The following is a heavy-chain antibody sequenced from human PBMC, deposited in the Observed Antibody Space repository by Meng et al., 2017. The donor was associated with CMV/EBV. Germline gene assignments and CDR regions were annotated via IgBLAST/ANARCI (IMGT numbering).Heavy chain of an antibody. Sequence: SGGTCSSYASSWVRQAPGQGLEWRGGIIPIFGTANYAQKFQGRVTITADKSTSTAYMELSSLRSGDTAVYYCARGRAEYSGYDEFDYWGQGTLVTVSS. CDR3: ARGRAEYSGYDEFDY. V-gene: IGHV1-69*06. CDR1: GGTCSSYA. CDR2: IIPIFGTA. J-gene: IGHJ4*02. D-gene: IGHD5-12*01.